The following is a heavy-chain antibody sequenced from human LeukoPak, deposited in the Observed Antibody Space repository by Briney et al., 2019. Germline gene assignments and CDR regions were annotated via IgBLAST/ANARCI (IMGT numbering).Heavy chain of an antibody. CDR3: ARVTRGYYSDY. CDR2: IWYDGSNK. D-gene: IGHD3-3*01. Sequence: PGGSLRLSCAASGFTFSSYGMHWVRQAPGKGLEWVAVIWYDGSNKYYADSVKGRSTISRDNSKNTLYLQMNSLRAEDTAVYYCARVTRGYYSDYWGQGTLVTVSS. V-gene: IGHV3-33*01. J-gene: IGHJ4*02. CDR1: GFTFSSYG.